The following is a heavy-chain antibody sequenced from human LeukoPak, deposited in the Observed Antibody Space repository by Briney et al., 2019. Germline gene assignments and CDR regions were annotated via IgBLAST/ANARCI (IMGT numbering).Heavy chain of an antibody. V-gene: IGHV1-2*02. J-gene: IGHJ4*02. CDR1: GYTFTGYY. CDR3: ARVPGIAVAGPNRPFDY. CDR2: INPNSGGT. Sequence: GASVKVSCKASGYTFTGYYMHWVRQAPGQGLEWMGWINPNSGGTNYAQKFQGRVTMTRDTSISTAYMELSRLRSDDTAVYYCARVPGIAVAGPNRPFDYWGQGTLVTVSS. D-gene: IGHD6-19*01.